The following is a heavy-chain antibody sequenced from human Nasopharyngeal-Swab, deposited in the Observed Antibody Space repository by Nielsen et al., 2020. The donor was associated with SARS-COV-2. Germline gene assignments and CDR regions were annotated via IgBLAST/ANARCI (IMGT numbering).Heavy chain of an antibody. D-gene: IGHD4-11*01. J-gene: IGHJ1*01. CDR2: IYHRGDT. CDR3: VREYSNLSQ. V-gene: IGHV4-39*02. Sequence: PGKGLEWIGSIYHRGDTYYNPSLESRVTITVDTSNDLFSLQLRSVTAADTAVYFCVREYSNLSQWGQGILVTVSS.